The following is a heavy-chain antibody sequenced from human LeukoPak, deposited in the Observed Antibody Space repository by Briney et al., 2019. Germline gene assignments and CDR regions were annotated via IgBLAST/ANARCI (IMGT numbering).Heavy chain of an antibody. Sequence: GGSLRLSCAASGFTFSDYYMSWIRQAPGKGLEWVSYISSSGSTIYYADSVKGRFTISRDNAKNSLYLQMNSLRAEDTAVYYCARDQIEWKAPGIAVAGTLSPWGQGTLVIVSS. CDR3: ARDQIEWKAPGIAVAGTLSP. J-gene: IGHJ5*02. V-gene: IGHV3-11*01. D-gene: IGHD6-13*01. CDR1: GFTFSDYY. CDR2: ISSSGSTI.